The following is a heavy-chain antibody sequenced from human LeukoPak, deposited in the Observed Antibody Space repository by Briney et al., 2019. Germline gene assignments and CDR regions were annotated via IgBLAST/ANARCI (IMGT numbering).Heavy chain of an antibody. J-gene: IGHJ4*02. CDR3: AKDPHYDSSGYYED. CDR2: ISGSGGST. Sequence: PGGSLRLSCAASGFTLSSYWMHWVRQAPGKGLVWVSAISGSGGSTYYADSVKGRFTISRDNSKNTLYLQMNSLRAEDTAVYYCAKDPHYDSSGYYEDWGQGTLVTVSS. D-gene: IGHD3-22*01. CDR1: GFTLSSYW. V-gene: IGHV3-23*01.